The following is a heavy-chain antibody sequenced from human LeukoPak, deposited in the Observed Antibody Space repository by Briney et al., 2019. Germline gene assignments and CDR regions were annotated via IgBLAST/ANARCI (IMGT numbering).Heavy chain of an antibody. CDR3: ARVRSSGWYLD. J-gene: IGHJ1*01. CDR2: IYYSGST. Sequence: SETLSLTCTVSGGSISSYYWSWIRQPPGKGLEWIGYIYYSGSTNYNPSLKSRVTISVDTSKNQFSLKLSSVTAEDTAVYYCARVRSSGWYLDWGQGTLVTVSS. V-gene: IGHV4-59*01. CDR1: GGSISSYY. D-gene: IGHD6-19*01.